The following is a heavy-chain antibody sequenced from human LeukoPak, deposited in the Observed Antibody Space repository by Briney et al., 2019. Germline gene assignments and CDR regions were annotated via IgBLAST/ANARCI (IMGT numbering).Heavy chain of an antibody. CDR2: IYYSGST. Sequence: PSETLSLTCTVSGGSISSSSYYWGWIRQPPGKGLEWIGSIYYSGSTYYNPSLKSRVTISVDTSKNQFSLKLSSVTAADTAVYYCARHPLWFGELYGEPMNYYYYYMDVWGKGTTVTVSS. V-gene: IGHV4-39*01. CDR1: GGSISSSSYY. CDR3: ARHPLWFGELYGEPMNYYYYYMDV. D-gene: IGHD3-10*01. J-gene: IGHJ6*03.